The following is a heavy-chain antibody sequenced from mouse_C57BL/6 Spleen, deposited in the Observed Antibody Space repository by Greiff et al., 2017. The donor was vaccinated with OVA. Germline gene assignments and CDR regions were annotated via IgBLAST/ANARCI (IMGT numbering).Heavy chain of an antibody. CDR2: IHPSDSDT. CDR3: AISAMVTTGAY. CDR1: GYTFTSYW. D-gene: IGHD2-2*01. V-gene: IGHV1-74*01. J-gene: IGHJ3*01. Sequence: VQLQQPGAELVKPGASVKVSCKASGYTFTSYWMHWVKQRPGQGLEWIGRIHPSDSDTNYNQKFKGKAPLTVDKSSSTAYMQLSSLTSEDSAVYYCAISAMVTTGAYWGQGTLVTVSA.